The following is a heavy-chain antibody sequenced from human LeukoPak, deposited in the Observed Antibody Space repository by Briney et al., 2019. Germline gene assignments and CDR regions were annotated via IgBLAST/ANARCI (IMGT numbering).Heavy chain of an antibody. CDR1: GYTFTSYD. CDR3: VRAFRPYDFWSGYPVNYYYYYMDV. D-gene: IGHD3-3*01. Sequence: ASVKVSCKASGYTFTSYDINWVRQATGQGLEWMGWMNPNSGNTGYAQKFQGRVTMARNTSISTAYMELSGLRSEDTAVYYCVRAFRPYDFWSGYPVNYYYYYMDVWGKGTTVTVSS. J-gene: IGHJ6*03. V-gene: IGHV1-8*01. CDR2: MNPNSGNT.